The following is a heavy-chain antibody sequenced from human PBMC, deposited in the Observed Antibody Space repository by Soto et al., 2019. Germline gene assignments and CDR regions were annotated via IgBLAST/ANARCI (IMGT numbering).Heavy chain of an antibody. V-gene: IGHV3-23*01. CDR2: ISGSGGST. J-gene: IGHJ3*02. Sequence: GGSLRLSCAASGFTFSSYAMSWVRQAPGKGPEWVSAISGSGGSTYYADSVKGRFTISRDNSKNTLYLQMNSLRAEDTAVYYCAKDGVYGETQTGAFDIWGQGTMVTVSS. D-gene: IGHD3-10*01. CDR3: AKDGVYGETQTGAFDI. CDR1: GFTFSSYA.